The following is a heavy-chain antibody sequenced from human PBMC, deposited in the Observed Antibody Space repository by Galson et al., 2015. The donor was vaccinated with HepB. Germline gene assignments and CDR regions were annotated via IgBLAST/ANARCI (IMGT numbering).Heavy chain of an antibody. CDR2: ISYDGSNK. CDR1: GFTFSSYG. CDR3: AKDSGNDYYGMDV. D-gene: IGHD1-1*01. V-gene: IGHV3-30*18. Sequence: SLRLSCAASGFTFSSYGMHWVRQAPGKGLEWVAVISYDGSNKYYADSVKGRFTISRDNSKNTLYLQMNSLRAEDTAVYYCAKDSGNDYYGMDVWGQGTTVTVSS. J-gene: IGHJ6*02.